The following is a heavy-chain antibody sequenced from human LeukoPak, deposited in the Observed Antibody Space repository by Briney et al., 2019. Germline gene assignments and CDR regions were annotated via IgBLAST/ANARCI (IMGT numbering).Heavy chain of an antibody. CDR2: IKPDGSER. CDR3: ARGRGLDY. V-gene: IGHV3-7*01. CDR1: GFTFSNYW. Sequence: GGSLRLSCAASGFTFSNYWMTWVRQAPGKGLEWVVNIKPDGSERYYVDSVKGRFTISRDNAKNSLYLQMNSLRAEDTAVFYCARGRGLDYCGQGTLVTVSS. J-gene: IGHJ4*02.